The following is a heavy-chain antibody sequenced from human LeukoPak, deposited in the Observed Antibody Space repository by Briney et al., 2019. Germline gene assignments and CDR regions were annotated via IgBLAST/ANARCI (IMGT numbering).Heavy chain of an antibody. CDR3: AKDPPHLYDYVWGSFDS. CDR1: GFTFSTYW. Sequence: PGGSLRLSCGASGFTFSTYWMGWVRRTPEKGLEWVADIKKDGSAKYYVDSVKGRFTISRDNSKNTLYLQMNSLRAEDTAVYYCAKDPPHLYDYVWGSFDSWGQGTLVTVSS. CDR2: IKKDGSAK. D-gene: IGHD3-16*01. V-gene: IGHV3-7*03. J-gene: IGHJ4*02.